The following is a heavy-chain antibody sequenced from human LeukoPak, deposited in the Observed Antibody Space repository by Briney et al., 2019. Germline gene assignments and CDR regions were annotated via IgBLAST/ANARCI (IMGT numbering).Heavy chain of an antibody. Sequence: SETLSLTCAVYGGSFSGYYWSWIRQPPGKGLEWIGEINHSGSTNYNPSLKSRVTISVDTSKNQFSLKLSSVTAADTAVYYCARGGVVGATADAFDIWGQGTMVTVSP. CDR1: GGSFSGYY. J-gene: IGHJ3*02. CDR3: ARGGVVGATADAFDI. V-gene: IGHV4-34*01. CDR2: INHSGST. D-gene: IGHD1-26*01.